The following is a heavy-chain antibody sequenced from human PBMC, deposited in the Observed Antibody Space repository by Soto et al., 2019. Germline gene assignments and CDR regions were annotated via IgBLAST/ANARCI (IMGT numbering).Heavy chain of an antibody. D-gene: IGHD2-2*02. V-gene: IGHV1-18*04. CDR3: ARDHCSSTSCYTAVDY. J-gene: IGHJ4*02. CDR2: ISAYNGDT. Sequence: GASVQVSCKASGYTFTSYGISWVRQAPGQGLEWMGWISAYNGDTNYAQKLQGRVTVTTDTSTSTAYMELRSLRSDDTAVYYCARDHCSSTSCYTAVDYWGQGTLVTVSS. CDR1: GYTFTSYG.